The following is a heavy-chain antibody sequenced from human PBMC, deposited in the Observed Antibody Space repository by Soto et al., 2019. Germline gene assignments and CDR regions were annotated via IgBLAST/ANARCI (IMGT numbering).Heavy chain of an antibody. Sequence: GESLKITCKGSGYSFTSYWTGWVRQMPGKGLEWMGIIYTGDSDTRYSPYFQGQVTMSADKSISTAYLKGSSLTASDPAMYYCATKGCFGELLAFDISGQGTIDIDSS. J-gene: IGHJ3*02. CDR2: IYTGDSDT. CDR3: ATKGCFGELLAFDI. V-gene: IGHV5-51*01. CDR1: GYSFTSYW. D-gene: IGHD3-10*01.